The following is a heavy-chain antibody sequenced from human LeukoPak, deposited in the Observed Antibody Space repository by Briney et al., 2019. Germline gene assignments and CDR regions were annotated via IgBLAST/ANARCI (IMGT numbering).Heavy chain of an antibody. J-gene: IGHJ6*03. V-gene: IGHV7-4-1*02. D-gene: IGHD2-2*01. Sequence: ASVKVSCKASGYTFTSYAMNWVRQAPGQGLEWMGWINTNTGNPTYAQGFTGRFVFSLDTSVSTAYLQISSLKAEDTAVYYCARTVVPAAKGGNYYYYMDVWGKGTTVTVSS. CDR2: INTNTGNP. CDR3: ARTVVPAAKGGNYYYYMDV. CDR1: GYTFTSYA.